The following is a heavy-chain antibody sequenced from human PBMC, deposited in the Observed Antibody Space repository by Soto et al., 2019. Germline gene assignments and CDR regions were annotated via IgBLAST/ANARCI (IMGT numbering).Heavy chain of an antibody. CDR3: ARGAEDGYNSLTLDY. CDR2: IYYSGST. D-gene: IGHD5-12*01. V-gene: IGHV4-30-4*01. CDR1: GGSISSGDYY. Sequence: SETLSLTCTVSGGSISSGDYYWSWIRQPPGKGLEWIGYIYYSGSTYYNPSLKSRVTISVDTSKNQFSLKLSSVTAADTAVYYCARGAEDGYNSLTLDYWGQGTLVTVSS. J-gene: IGHJ4*02.